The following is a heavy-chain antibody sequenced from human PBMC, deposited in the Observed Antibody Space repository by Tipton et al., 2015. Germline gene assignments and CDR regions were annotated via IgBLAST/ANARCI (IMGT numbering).Heavy chain of an antibody. Sequence: TLSLTCNVSGGSISNNTYYWAWIRQSPGKGLEWIGNIYYSGTTYYNPSLKSRVTISVDTSKNQFSLKVRSVTAADTAVYYCARRIHYFDLMYNWFDPWGQGTLVTVSS. CDR1: GGSISNNTYY. V-gene: IGHV4-39*01. D-gene: IGHD3-9*01. CDR3: ARRIHYFDLMYNWFDP. J-gene: IGHJ5*02. CDR2: IYYSGTT.